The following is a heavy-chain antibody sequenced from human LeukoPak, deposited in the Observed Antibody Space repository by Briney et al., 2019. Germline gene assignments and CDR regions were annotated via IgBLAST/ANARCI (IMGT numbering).Heavy chain of an antibody. Sequence: EASVKVFCKASGYTFTSYGISWVRQAPGQGLEWMGWISAYNGNTNYAQKLQGRVTMTTDTSTSTAYMELRSLRSDDTAVYYCARDYMGGVGYYYYYYYMDVWGKGTTVTVSS. CDR2: ISAYNGNT. J-gene: IGHJ6*03. CDR3: ARDYMGGVGYYYYYYYMDV. D-gene: IGHD2-15*01. V-gene: IGHV1-18*01. CDR1: GYTFTSYG.